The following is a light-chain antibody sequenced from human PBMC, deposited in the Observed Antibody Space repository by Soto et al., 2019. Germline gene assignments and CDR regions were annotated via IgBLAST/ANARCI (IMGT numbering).Light chain of an antibody. V-gene: IGKV3-11*01. J-gene: IGKJ5*01. CDR2: DAS. CDR3: QQRSNWIT. CDR1: QSVSSY. Sequence: EIGWTKSQATLSLSPGERATLSCRASQSVSSYLAWYQQKPGQAPRLLIYDASNRATGIPARFSGSGSGTDFTLTISSLEPEDFAVYYCQQRSNWITFGQGTRLEIK.